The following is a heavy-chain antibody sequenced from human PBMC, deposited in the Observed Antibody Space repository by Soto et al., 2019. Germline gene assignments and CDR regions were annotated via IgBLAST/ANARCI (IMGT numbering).Heavy chain of an antibody. V-gene: IGHV1-69*04. CDR2: IIPILGIA. CDR1: GGTFSSYT. Sequence: GASVKVSCKASGGTFSSYTISWVRQAPGQGLEWMGRIIPILGIANYAQKFQGRVTITADKSTSTAYVELSSLRSEDTAVYYCARDLDYYDSSGPHSAFDIWGQGTMV. CDR3: ARDLDYYDSSGPHSAFDI. J-gene: IGHJ3*02. D-gene: IGHD3-22*01.